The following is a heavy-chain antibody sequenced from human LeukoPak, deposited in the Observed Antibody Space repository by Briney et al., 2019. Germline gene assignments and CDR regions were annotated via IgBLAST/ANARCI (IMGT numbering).Heavy chain of an antibody. CDR3: ARDHGDFVGVRVGFDS. J-gene: IGHJ4*02. D-gene: IGHD4-17*01. Sequence: GASVKVSCKASGYTFTNYAISWVRQAPGQGLEWVARISGYNGNTDYAQKVKDRVTVTADTPTAHLEMRGLTSDDTAVYYCARDHGDFVGVRVGFDSWGQGTLVTVSS. V-gene: IGHV1-18*01. CDR2: ISGYNGNT. CDR1: GYTFTNYA.